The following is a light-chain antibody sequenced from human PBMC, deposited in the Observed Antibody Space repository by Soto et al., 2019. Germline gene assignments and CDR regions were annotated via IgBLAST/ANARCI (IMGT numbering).Light chain of an antibody. Sequence: DIQMSQSASTLSASVGDRVSITCRASQNINSWLAWYQQKPGKAPNLLIYEASSLQSGVPSRFTGRGSGTDFSLTISSLQPEDFATYYCQQSYNIPQTFGHGTKVDIK. CDR3: QQSYNIPQT. J-gene: IGKJ1*01. V-gene: IGKV1-39*01. CDR1: QNINSW. CDR2: EAS.